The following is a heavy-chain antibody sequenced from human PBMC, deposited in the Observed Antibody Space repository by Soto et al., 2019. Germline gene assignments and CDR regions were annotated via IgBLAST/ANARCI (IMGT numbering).Heavy chain of an antibody. D-gene: IGHD1-26*01. Sequence: SETLSLTCAVSGGSISSSNWWSWVRQPPGKGLEWIGEIYHSGSTNYNPSLKSRVTISVDKSKKQFSLKLSSVTAADTAVYYCARDAEVGASAFDIWGQGTMVTVSS. V-gene: IGHV4-4*02. CDR1: GGSISSSNW. CDR2: IYHSGST. J-gene: IGHJ3*02. CDR3: ARDAEVGASAFDI.